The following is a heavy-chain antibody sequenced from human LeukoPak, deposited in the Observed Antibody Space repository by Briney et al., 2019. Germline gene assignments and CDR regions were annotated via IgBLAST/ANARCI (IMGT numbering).Heavy chain of an antibody. CDR2: ISGSGGST. D-gene: IGHD2-15*01. CDR3: AKWAIICSGGSCYFDY. J-gene: IGHJ4*02. V-gene: IGHV3-23*01. CDR1: GFTFSSYA. Sequence: GGSLRLSCAASGFTFSSYAMSWVRQAPGKGLEWVSAISGSGGSTYYADPVKGRFTISRDNSKNTLYLQMNSLRAEDTAVYYCAKWAIICSGGSCYFDYWGQGTLVTVSS.